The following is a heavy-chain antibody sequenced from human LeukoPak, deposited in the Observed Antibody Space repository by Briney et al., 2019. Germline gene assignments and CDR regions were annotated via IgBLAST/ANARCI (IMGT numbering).Heavy chain of an antibody. J-gene: IGHJ4*02. V-gene: IGHV1-3*01. CDR2: INAGNGNT. CDR3: ARSGGSGWYYFDY. Sequence: GASVKVSCKASGYTFTSYAMHWVRQAPGQRLEWMGWINAGNGNTKYSQKFQGRVIITRDTSASTAYMELSSLRSEDTAVYYCARSGGSGWYYFDYWGQGTLVTVSS. D-gene: IGHD6-19*01. CDR1: GYTFTSYA.